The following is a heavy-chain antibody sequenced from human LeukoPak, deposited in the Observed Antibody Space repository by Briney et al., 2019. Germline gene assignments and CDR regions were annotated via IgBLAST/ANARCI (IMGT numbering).Heavy chain of an antibody. CDR1: GFTVSSNY. Sequence: PGGSLRLSCAASGFTVSSNYMSWVRQAPGKGLEWVSVIYSGGSTYYADSVKGRFTISRHNSKNTLYLQMNSLRAEDTAVYYCARAPTRTYYYYGMDVWGQGTTVTVSS. CDR3: ARAPTRTYYYYGMDV. J-gene: IGHJ6*02. V-gene: IGHV3-53*04. CDR2: IYSGGST.